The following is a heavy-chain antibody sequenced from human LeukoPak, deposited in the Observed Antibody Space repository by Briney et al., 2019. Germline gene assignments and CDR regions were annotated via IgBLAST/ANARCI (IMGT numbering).Heavy chain of an antibody. Sequence: GGSLRLSCAASGFTFSSYGMSWVRQAPGKGLEWVSAISGSGGSTYYADSVKGRFTISRDNSKNTLYLQMNSLRAEDTAVYYCAKYCSGGSCYENYWGQGTLVTVSS. CDR3: AKYCSGGSCYENY. V-gene: IGHV3-23*01. J-gene: IGHJ4*02. CDR1: GFTFSSYG. CDR2: ISGSGGST. D-gene: IGHD2-15*01.